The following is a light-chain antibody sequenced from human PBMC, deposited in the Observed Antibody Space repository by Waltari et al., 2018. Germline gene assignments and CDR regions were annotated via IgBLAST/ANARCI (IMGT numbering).Light chain of an antibody. CDR1: SSHVGTYNY. Sequence: QSALTQPASVSGSPGQSITISCTGTSSHVGTYNYVSWYQQHPGKAPKLIIFDVSIRPSGVSNRFSGSKSGNTASRTISGLQAEDEADYYCSSYISSSTLELFGGGTSLTVL. J-gene: IGLJ2*01. CDR3: SSYISSSTLEL. CDR2: DVS. V-gene: IGLV2-14*03.